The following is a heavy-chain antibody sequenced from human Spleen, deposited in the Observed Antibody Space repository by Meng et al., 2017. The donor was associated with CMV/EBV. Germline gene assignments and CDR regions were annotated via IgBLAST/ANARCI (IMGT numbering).Heavy chain of an antibody. CDR2: ISGSGGST. V-gene: IGHV3-23*01. CDR1: GFTFSSYA. J-gene: IGHJ6*02. D-gene: IGHD6-19*01. CDR3: ANTAVAGSHYYYYGMDV. Sequence: GESLKISCAASGFTFSSYAMSWVRQAPGKGLEWVSAISGSGGSTYYADSVKGRFTISRDNSKNTLYLQMNSLRAEDTAVYYCANTAVAGSHYYYYGMDVWGQGTTVTVS.